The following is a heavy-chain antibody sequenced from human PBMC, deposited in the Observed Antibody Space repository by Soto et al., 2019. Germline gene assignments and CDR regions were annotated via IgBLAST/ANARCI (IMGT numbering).Heavy chain of an antibody. D-gene: IGHD6-13*01. CDR1: GYTFTNYG. CDR3: PRGGGTAAFPGAYYYYDMDV. Sequence: ASVKVSWKASGYTFTNYGSTWGRQAPGQGLEWMGWISAYKDNTNFAQKLQGRVTMTTDTAPSTAYMELRSRKSDDTSVYYCPRGGGTAAFPGAYYYYDMDVWG. J-gene: IGHJ6*02. V-gene: IGHV1-18*01. CDR2: ISAYKDNT.